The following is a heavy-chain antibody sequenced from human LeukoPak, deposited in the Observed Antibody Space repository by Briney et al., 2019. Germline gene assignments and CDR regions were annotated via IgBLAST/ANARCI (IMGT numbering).Heavy chain of an antibody. V-gene: IGHV1-18*01. D-gene: IGHD3-22*01. CDR1: GYTFSRYG. Sequence: ASVKVSCKASGYTFSRYGISWVRQAPGQGLEWMGWISAYYGTTKYAQRLQGRVTMTTDTSTSTAYMELRSLRSDDAAVYYCARDYDGSAYWVYWGQGTLVTVSS. CDR3: ARDYDGSAYWVY. CDR2: ISAYYGTT. J-gene: IGHJ4*02.